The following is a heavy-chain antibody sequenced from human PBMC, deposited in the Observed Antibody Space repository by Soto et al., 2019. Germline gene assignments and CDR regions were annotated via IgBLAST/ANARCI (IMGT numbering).Heavy chain of an antibody. Sequence: QVQLQQWGAGLLKPSETLSLTCAVYGGSFSGYYWSWIRQPPGKGLEWIGEINHSGSTNYNPSLKTRVTISVDTSKNQFSLKLSSVTAAATAVYYCARGLPSSWYQSLDYWGQGTLVTVSS. D-gene: IGHD6-13*01. V-gene: IGHV4-34*01. CDR1: GGSFSGYY. CDR3: ARGLPSSWYQSLDY. J-gene: IGHJ4*02. CDR2: INHSGST.